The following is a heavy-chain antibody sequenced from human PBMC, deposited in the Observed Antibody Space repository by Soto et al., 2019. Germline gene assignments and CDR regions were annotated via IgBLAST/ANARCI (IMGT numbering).Heavy chain of an antibody. Sequence: GGSLRLSCAVSGFTVSNNYMSWVRQAPGKGLEGVSVIYSGGYTAYGDSVKGRFTISRDNSKNTLYLQMNSLRADDTAVYYCARADILTDYYYPIPYFDYWGQGTLVTVSS. CDR1: GFTVSNNY. D-gene: IGHD3-9*01. CDR2: IYSGGYT. CDR3: ARADILTDYYYPIPYFDY. V-gene: IGHV3-53*01. J-gene: IGHJ4*02.